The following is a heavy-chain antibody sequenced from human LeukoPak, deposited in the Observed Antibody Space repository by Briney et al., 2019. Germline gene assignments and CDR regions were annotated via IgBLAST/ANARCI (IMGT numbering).Heavy chain of an antibody. Sequence: ASVKVPCKASGYTFTGYYMHWVRQAPGQGLEWMGWINPNSGGTNYAQKFQGRVTMTRDTSISTAYMELSRLRSDDTAVYYCAREYYYDSSGYYYASNDAFDIWGQGTMVTVSS. D-gene: IGHD3-22*01. CDR2: INPNSGGT. CDR3: AREYYYDSSGYYYASNDAFDI. J-gene: IGHJ3*02. CDR1: GYTFTGYY. V-gene: IGHV1-2*02.